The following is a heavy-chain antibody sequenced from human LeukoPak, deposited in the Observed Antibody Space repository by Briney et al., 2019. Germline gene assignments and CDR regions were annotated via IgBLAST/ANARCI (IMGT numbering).Heavy chain of an antibody. V-gene: IGHV3-53*01. J-gene: IGHJ3*02. Sequence: GGSLRLSCAASGFSVSNNYMSWVRQAPGKGLEWVSLIYAGGSTYYADSVKGRFTISRDNSKNTLYLQMNSLRAEDTAVYYCAGVRWLPSEADAFDIWGQGTMVTVSS. CDR2: IYAGGST. CDR1: GFSVSNNY. CDR3: AGVRWLPSEADAFDI. D-gene: IGHD5-24*01.